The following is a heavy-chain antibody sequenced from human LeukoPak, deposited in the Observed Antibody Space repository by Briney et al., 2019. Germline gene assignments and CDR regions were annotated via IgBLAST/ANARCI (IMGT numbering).Heavy chain of an antibody. V-gene: IGHV1-2*02. J-gene: IGHJ6*03. CDR3: ARNGQRSTSSLHYYYYMDV. D-gene: IGHD2-2*01. CDR2: INPNSGGT. Sequence: GASVKVSCKASGYTFTGYYMHWVRQAPGQGLEWMGWINPNSGGTNYAQKFQGRVTMTRDTSISTAYMELSRLRSDDTAVYYCARNGQRSTSSLHYYYYMDVWGKGTTVTVSS. CDR1: GYTFTGYY.